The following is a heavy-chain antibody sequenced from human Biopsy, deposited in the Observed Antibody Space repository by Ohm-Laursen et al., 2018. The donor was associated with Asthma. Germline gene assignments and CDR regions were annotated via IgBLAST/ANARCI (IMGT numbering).Heavy chain of an antibody. CDR2: ISSSSSYI. Sequence: SLRLSCSASGFVFSSYSMNWVRQAPGKGLEWVSSISSSSSYIYYADSVKGRFTISRDNAKNSLYLQMNSLRAEDTAVYYCARPAAPFGDDWFDPWGQGTLVTVSS. CDR3: ARPAAPFGDDWFDP. V-gene: IGHV3-21*01. J-gene: IGHJ5*02. CDR1: GFVFSSYS. D-gene: IGHD2-2*01.